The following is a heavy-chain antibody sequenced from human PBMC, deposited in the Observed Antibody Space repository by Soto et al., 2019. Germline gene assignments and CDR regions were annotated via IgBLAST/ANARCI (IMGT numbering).Heavy chain of an antibody. D-gene: IGHD3-16*01. CDR2: ISSSSSYI. J-gene: IGHJ4*02. V-gene: IGHV3-21*01. CDR3: ARIVRYDYIWGALHSASFDD. Sequence: EVQLVESGGGLVKPGGSLRLSCAASGFTFSSYSMNWVRQAPGKGLEWVSSISSSSSYIYYADSVKGRFTISRDNAKNSLYLQMNSLRAEDTAVYYCARIVRYDYIWGALHSASFDDWGQGTLVTVSS. CDR1: GFTFSSYS.